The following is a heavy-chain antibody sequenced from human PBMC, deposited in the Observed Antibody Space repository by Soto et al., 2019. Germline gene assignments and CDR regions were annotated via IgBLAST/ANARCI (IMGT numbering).Heavy chain of an antibody. J-gene: IGHJ6*02. V-gene: IGHV4-34*01. CDR1: GGSFSGYY. Sequence: PSETLSLTCAVYGGSFSGYYWSWIRQPPGKGLEWIGEINHSGSTNYNPPLKSRVTISVDTSKNQFSLKLGSVTAADTAVYYCARGGSKGLWFGELLDPTYGMDVWGQGTTVTVSS. D-gene: IGHD3-10*01. CDR3: ARGGSKGLWFGELLDPTYGMDV. CDR2: INHSGST.